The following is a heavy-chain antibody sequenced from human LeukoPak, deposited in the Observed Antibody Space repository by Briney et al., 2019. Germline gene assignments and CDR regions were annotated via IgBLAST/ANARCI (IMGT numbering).Heavy chain of an antibody. CDR1: GFTVSSNY. V-gene: IGHV3-53*01. CDR3: ARDPGVVAFDH. Sequence: GGSLRLSCAASGFTVSSNYMSWVRQAPGKGLEWVSVIYSGGSTYYADSVKGRFTISRDNYKNTLYLQMNSLRAEDTAVYYCARDPGVVAFDHWGQGTLVTVSS. D-gene: IGHD2-2*01. CDR2: IYSGGST. J-gene: IGHJ4*02.